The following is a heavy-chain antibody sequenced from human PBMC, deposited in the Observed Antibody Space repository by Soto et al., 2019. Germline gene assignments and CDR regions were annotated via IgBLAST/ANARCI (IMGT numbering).Heavy chain of an antibody. CDR2: IFEGGAT. Sequence: QVQLQESGPGLVKPSGTLSLTCAVSGGSISSSSWWTWVRQSPGKGLEWIGEIFEGGATNYNPSLKSRLTMSVDKSKNQFSLNLSSLTAADTAVYFCTTSHAGELNNWGQGTLVTVSS. D-gene: IGHD1-7*01. CDR1: GGSISSSSW. CDR3: TTSHAGELNN. J-gene: IGHJ4*02. V-gene: IGHV4-4*02.